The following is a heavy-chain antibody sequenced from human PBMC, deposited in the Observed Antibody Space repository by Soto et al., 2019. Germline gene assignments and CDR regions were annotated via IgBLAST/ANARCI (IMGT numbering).Heavy chain of an antibody. CDR1: GGTFSSYA. D-gene: IGHD5-12*01. CDR2: IIPIFGTA. V-gene: IGHV1-69*13. Sequence: ASVKVSCKASGGTFSSYAISWVRQAPGQGLEWMGGIIPIFGTANYAQKFQGRVTITADESTSTAYMELSSLRSEDTAVYYCARPDLYRRGYSGYDPFDYWGQGTLVTVSS. J-gene: IGHJ4*02. CDR3: ARPDLYRRGYSGYDPFDY.